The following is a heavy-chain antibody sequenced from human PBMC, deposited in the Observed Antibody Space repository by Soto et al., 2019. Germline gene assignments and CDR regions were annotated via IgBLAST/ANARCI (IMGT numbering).Heavy chain of an antibody. V-gene: IGHV3-30*03. J-gene: IGHJ4*02. CDR1: GFTFSSYG. D-gene: IGHD5-18*01. Sequence: QVQLVESGGGVVQPGRSLRLSCAASGFTFSSYGMHWVRQAPGKGLEWVAVISYDGSNKYYADSVKGRFTISRDNSKNTLYLQMNSLRAEDTAVYYCASEWIQLWLPRYWGQGTLLTVSS. CDR2: ISYDGSNK. CDR3: ASEWIQLWLPRY.